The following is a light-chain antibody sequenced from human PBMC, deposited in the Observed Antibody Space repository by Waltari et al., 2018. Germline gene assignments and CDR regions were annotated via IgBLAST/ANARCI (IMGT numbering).Light chain of an antibody. CDR3: QVWDTIGDHWV. Sequence: SYGMTQTPSVSVSPGQMARITCGVDYFRITCVHWFQQRPPQAPVLVIYDDNERPSGIPERFSGSKSGNTATLTISRVEAGDEADYYCQVWDTIGDHWVFGGGTRLTVL. J-gene: IGLJ3*02. CDR1: YFRITC. V-gene: IGLV3-21*02. CDR2: DDN.